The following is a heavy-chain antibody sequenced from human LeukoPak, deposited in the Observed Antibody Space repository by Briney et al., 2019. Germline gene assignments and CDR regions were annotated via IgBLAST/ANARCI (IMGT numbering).Heavy chain of an antibody. J-gene: IGHJ3*02. Sequence: GGSLRLSCAASGFTFSSARVSSVPQAPGKWLEWVGRIKRKTDGGTTDYTAPVKGRFTISRDDSKNTVYLQVKSLKTEDTAVYFCAAVERLDVFDIWGQGTMVTVSS. CDR2: IKRKTDGGTT. CDR1: GFTFSSAR. CDR3: AAVERLDVFDI. V-gene: IGHV3-15*01.